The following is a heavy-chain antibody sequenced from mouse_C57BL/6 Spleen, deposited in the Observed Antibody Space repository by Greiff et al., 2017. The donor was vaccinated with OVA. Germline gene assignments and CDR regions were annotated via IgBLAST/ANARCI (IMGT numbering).Heavy chain of an antibody. D-gene: IGHD2-3*01. J-gene: IGHJ4*01. CDR1: GYTFTDYY. CDR2: INPNNGGT. Sequence: EVQLQQSGPELVKPGASVKISCKASGYTFTDYYMNWVKQSHGKSLEWIGDINPNNGGTSYNQKFKGKATLTVDKSSSTAYMELRSLTSEDSAVYYCARRGWLLDAMDYWGQGTSVTVSS. CDR3: ARRGWLLDAMDY. V-gene: IGHV1-26*01.